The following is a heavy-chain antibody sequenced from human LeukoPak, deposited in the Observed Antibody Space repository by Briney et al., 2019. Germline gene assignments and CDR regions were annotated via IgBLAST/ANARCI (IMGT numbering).Heavy chain of an antibody. CDR2: IYHSGST. D-gene: IGHD5-24*01. CDR3: ARAAREMATTPDFDY. V-gene: IGHV4-30-2*01. Sequence: SETLSLTCAVSGGSISSGGYSWSWIRQPPGKGLEWIGYIYHSGSTYYNPSLKSRVTISVDRSKNQFSLKLSSVTAADTAVYYCARAAREMATTPDFDYWGQGTLVTVSS. J-gene: IGHJ4*02. CDR1: GGSISSGGYS.